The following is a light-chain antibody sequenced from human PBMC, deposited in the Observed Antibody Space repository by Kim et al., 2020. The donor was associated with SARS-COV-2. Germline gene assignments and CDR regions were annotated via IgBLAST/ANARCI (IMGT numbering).Light chain of an antibody. CDR1: QDIRNY. J-gene: IGKJ1*01. CDR3: QKYNSAPRE. CDR2: ATS. V-gene: IGKV1-27*01. Sequence: DIQMTQSPSSLSASVGDRVTITCRASQDIRNYLAWYQQKPGKVPKLLIHATSNLQSGVPSRFSGSGSGTDFTLTISSLQPEDVATYYCQKYNSAPREFGQGTKVDIK.